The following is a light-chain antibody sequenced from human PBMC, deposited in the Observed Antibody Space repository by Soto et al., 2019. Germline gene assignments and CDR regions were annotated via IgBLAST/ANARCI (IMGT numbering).Light chain of an antibody. J-gene: IGLJ1*01. CDR3: SSYTTSNTYV. CDR1: SSDVGGYNY. CDR2: EVS. V-gene: IGLV2-14*01. Sequence: QSVLTQPASVFGYPGQSITISCTGRSSDVGGYNYVSWYQQHPGKAPKLMIYEVSRRPSGVSNRFSGSKSGNTASLTVSGLQAEDEADYYCSSYTTSNTYVFGTGTKVTVL.